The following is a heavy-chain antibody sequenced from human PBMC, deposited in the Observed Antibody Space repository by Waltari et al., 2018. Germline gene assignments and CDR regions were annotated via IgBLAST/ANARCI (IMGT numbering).Heavy chain of an antibody. V-gene: IGHV4-39*07. D-gene: IGHD2-2*01. J-gene: IGHJ6*02. CDR1: GGSISSSSYY. Sequence: QLQLQESGPGLVKPSETLSLPCTVSGGSISSSSYYWGWIRQPPGKGLEWIGSIYYSGSTYYNPSLKSRVTISVDTSKNQFSLKLSSVTAADTAVYYCARDIVVVPAAKSYYYGMDVWGQGTTVTVSS. CDR2: IYYSGST. CDR3: ARDIVVVPAAKSYYYGMDV.